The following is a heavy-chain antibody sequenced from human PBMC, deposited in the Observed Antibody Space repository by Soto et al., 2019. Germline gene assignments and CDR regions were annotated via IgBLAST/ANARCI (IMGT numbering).Heavy chain of an antibody. Sequence: ASVKVSCKASGYTITKSGISWVRQAPGQGLEWMGWISGNNGDRNYAQKVQGRVTITADESTSTAYMELSSLRSEDTAVYYCARVLDRYCSSTSCPYYYYYGMDGWGQGTTVTVSS. CDR3: ARVLDRYCSSTSCPYYYYYGMDG. D-gene: IGHD2-2*01. CDR2: ISGNNGDR. V-gene: IGHV1-18*01. CDR1: GYTITKSG. J-gene: IGHJ6*02.